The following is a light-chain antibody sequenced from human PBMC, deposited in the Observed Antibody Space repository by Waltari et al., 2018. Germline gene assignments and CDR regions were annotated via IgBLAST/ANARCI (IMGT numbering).Light chain of an antibody. Sequence: EIVLTQSPGTLSLSPGERATLSCRASPSVSSSYLAWYQQQPGQAPRLLIYVASSRATGIADMFSGSGSGTDFTLTISRLEPEDFAVYYCQQYGSSPPWTFGQGTKVEIK. CDR2: VAS. V-gene: IGKV3-20*01. CDR3: QQYGSSPPWT. J-gene: IGKJ1*01. CDR1: PSVSSSY.